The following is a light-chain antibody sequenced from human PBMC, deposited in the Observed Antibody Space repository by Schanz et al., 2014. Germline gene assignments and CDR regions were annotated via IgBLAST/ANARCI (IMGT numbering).Light chain of an antibody. CDR3: SSYTSSSPWV. CDR2: EVS. Sequence: QSALTQPASVSGSPGQSITISCTGTSSDVGGYNYVSWYQQHPGKAPKLMIYEVSKRPSGVPDRFSGSKSGNTASLTISGLQAEDEADYYCSSYTSSSPWVFGGGTKLTVL. CDR1: SSDVGGYNY. J-gene: IGLJ3*02. V-gene: IGLV2-14*01.